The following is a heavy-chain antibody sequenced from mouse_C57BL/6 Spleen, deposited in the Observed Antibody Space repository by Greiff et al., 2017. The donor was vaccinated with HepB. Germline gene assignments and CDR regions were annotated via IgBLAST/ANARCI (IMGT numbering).Heavy chain of an antibody. CDR3: GRHGGTIWYFDV. CDR1: GFTFSSYG. J-gene: IGHJ1*03. V-gene: IGHV5-6*01. CDR2: ISSGGSYT. Sequence: VQLKESGGDLVKPGGSLKLSCAASGFTFSSYGMSWVRQTPDKRLEWVATISSGGSYTYYPDSVKGRFTISRDNAKNTLYLQMSSLKSEDTARYYCGRHGGTIWYFDVWGTGTTVTVSS. D-gene: IGHD3-3*01.